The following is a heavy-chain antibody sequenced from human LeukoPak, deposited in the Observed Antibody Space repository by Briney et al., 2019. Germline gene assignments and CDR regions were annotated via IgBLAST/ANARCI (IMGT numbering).Heavy chain of an antibody. CDR2: IRSKAYGGTT. CDR1: GFTFGDYA. J-gene: IGHJ4*02. Sequence: GGSLRLSCTASGFTFGDYAMSWFRQAPGKGLEWVGFIRSKAYGGTTEYAASVKGRFTISRDDSKSIAYLQMNSLKTEDTAVYYCTRSELNGVLRFFEWLFPYFDYWGQGTLVTVSS. D-gene: IGHD3-3*01. CDR3: TRSELNGVLRFFEWLFPYFDY. V-gene: IGHV3-49*03.